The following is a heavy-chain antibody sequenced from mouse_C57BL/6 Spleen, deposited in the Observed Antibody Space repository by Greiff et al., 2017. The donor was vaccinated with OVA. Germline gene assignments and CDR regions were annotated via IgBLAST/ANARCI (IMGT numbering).Heavy chain of an antibody. D-gene: IGHD1-1*01. J-gene: IGHJ2*01. CDR1: GISITTGNYR. Sequence: EVKLLESGPGLVKPSQPVFLTCTVTGISITTGNYRWSWIRQFPGNKLEWIGYIYYSGTITYNPSLTSRTTITRDTPKNQFFLEMNSLTAEDTATYYCARVYGSFYFDYWGQGTTLTVSS. CDR2: IYYSGTI. CDR3: ARVYGSFYFDY. V-gene: IGHV3-5*01.